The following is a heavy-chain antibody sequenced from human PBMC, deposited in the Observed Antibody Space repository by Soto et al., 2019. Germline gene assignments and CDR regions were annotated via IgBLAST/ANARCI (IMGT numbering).Heavy chain of an antibody. CDR3: AKENWPRDYNYYGMDV. V-gene: IGHV3-30*18. CDR1: GFTFISYG. CDR2: ISFDGNNK. Sequence: PGGSLRLSCAASGFTFISYGMYWVRQAPGKGLEWVALISFDGNNKRYADSVKGRFTISRDTSKNTPDLQMNSLRPEDTAVYYCAKENWPRDYNYYGMDVWGQGTTVTVSS. J-gene: IGHJ6*02.